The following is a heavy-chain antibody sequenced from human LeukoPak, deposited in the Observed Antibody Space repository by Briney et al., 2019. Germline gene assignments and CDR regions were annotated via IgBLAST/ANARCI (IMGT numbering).Heavy chain of an antibody. CDR3: AKQSYARSLGE. D-gene: IGHD2-8*01. J-gene: IGHJ4*02. CDR1: GFPFRDFS. Sequence: GGSLRLSCATSGFPFRDFSMSWVRQAPGKGLEWISTTNSGGSSSDYAESVKGRFTISRDNSKNTLYLQMSSLRVEDTAMYYCAKQSYARSLGEGGPGTLVTVSS. CDR2: TNSGGSSS. V-gene: IGHV3-23*01.